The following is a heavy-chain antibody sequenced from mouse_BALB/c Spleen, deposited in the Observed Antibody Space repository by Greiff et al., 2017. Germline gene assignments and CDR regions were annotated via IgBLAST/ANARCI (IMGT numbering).Heavy chain of an antibody. D-gene: IGHD1-1*01. J-gene: IGHJ4*01. Sequence: EVQLQESGPGLVKPSQSLSLTCSVTGYSITSGYYWNWIRQFPGNKLEWMGYISYDGSNNYNPSLKNRISITRDTSKNQFFLKLNSVTTEDTATYYCARGEFTTVVERWGQGTSVTVSS. V-gene: IGHV3-6*02. CDR3: ARGEFTTVVER. CDR2: ISYDGSN. CDR1: GYSITSGYY.